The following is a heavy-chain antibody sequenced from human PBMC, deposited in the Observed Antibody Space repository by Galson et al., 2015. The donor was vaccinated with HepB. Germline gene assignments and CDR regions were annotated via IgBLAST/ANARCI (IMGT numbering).Heavy chain of an antibody. CDR2: ISGSGGST. CDR1: GFTFSSYA. J-gene: IGHJ4*02. Sequence: SLRLSCAVSGFTFSSYAMSWVRQAPGKGLEWVSAISGSGGSTYYADSVKGRFTISRDNSKNTLYLQMNSLRAEDTALYYCAKDINGDSVDNHFDYWGQGTLVTVSS. V-gene: IGHV3-23*01. D-gene: IGHD4-17*01. CDR3: AKDINGDSVDNHFDY.